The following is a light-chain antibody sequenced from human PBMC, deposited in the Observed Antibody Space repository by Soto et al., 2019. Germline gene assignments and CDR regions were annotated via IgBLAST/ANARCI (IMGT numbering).Light chain of an antibody. V-gene: IGLV2-23*02. CDR1: SSDVGSYNL. CDR2: EVS. CDR3: CSYAGSNWV. Sequence: QSVLTQPASVSGSPGQSITISCTGTSSDVGSYNLVSWYQQHPGKAPKLMICEVSKRPSGVSNRFSGSKSGNTASLTISGLQAEDEADYYCCSYAGSNWVFGGGTKLTVL. J-gene: IGLJ3*02.